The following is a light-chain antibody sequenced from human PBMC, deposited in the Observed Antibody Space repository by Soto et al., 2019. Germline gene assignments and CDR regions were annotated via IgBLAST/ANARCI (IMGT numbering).Light chain of an antibody. CDR2: EVT. CDR3: SSYTIKNSWV. CDR1: TSDVGAFDR. J-gene: IGLJ3*02. V-gene: IGLV2-14*01. Sequence: QSALTQPASVTGSPGQSITISCTGTTSDVGAFDRVSWFRQYPGTAPKLIIYEVTNRPSGVSSRFSGSRSVNTASLTISGLQPEDEADYYCSSYTIKNSWVFGGGTQLTVL.